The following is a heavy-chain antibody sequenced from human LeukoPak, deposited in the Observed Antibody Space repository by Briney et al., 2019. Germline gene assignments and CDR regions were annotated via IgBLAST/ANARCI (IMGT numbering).Heavy chain of an antibody. Sequence: GGSLRLSCAASGFTFSSYAMRWVRQAPGKGLEWVSAISGSGGSTNYADSVKGRFTISRDNSKNTLYLQMNSLRAEDTAVYYCAKVTYYGSGSYYKYYFDYWGQGTLVTVPS. J-gene: IGHJ4*02. CDR1: GFTFSSYA. CDR3: AKVTYYGSGSYYKYYFDY. D-gene: IGHD3-10*01. V-gene: IGHV3-23*01. CDR2: ISGSGGST.